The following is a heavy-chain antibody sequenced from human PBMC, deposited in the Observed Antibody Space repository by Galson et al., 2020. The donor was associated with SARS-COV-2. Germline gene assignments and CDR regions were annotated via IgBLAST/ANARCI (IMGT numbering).Heavy chain of an antibody. Sequence: GGSLRLSCAASGFTFSSYAMSWVRQAPGKGLEWVSAISGSGGSTYYADSVKGRFTISRDNSKNTLYLQMNSLRAEDTAVYYCAKKYPGIAAAGTADYFDYWGQGTLVTVSA. CDR1: GFTFSSYA. V-gene: IGHV3-23*01. CDR2: ISGSGGST. J-gene: IGHJ4*02. CDR3: AKKYPGIAAAGTADYFDY. D-gene: IGHD6-13*01.